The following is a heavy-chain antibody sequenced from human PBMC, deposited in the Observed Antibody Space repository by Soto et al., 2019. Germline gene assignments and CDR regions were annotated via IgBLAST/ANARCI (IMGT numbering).Heavy chain of an antibody. D-gene: IGHD3-3*01. V-gene: IGHV3-23*01. Sequence: EVQLLESGGGLVQPGGSLRLSCAASGFTFSSYAMSWVRQAPGKGLEWVSAISGSGGSTYYADYVKGRVTISRANSKNTMYLQMNSLRAEATAVYYCATDLPPSVVIVWSGYDVYYMDVWGKGTTVTVSS. CDR2: ISGSGGST. J-gene: IGHJ6*03. CDR1: GFTFSSYA. CDR3: ATDLPPSVVIVWSGYDVYYMDV.